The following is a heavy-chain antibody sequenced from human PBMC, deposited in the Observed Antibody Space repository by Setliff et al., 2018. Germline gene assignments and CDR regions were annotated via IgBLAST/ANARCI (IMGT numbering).Heavy chain of an antibody. Sequence: ASVKVSCKASGYTFTGYYMHWVRQAPGQGLEWMGWINPNSGGTNYAQKFQGWVTMTGDTSISTAYMELSRLRSDDTAVYYCARDRDSSGYPYYFDYWGQGTLVTVSS. CDR1: GYTFTGYY. D-gene: IGHD3-22*01. CDR2: INPNSGGT. CDR3: ARDRDSSGYPYYFDY. J-gene: IGHJ4*02. V-gene: IGHV1-2*04.